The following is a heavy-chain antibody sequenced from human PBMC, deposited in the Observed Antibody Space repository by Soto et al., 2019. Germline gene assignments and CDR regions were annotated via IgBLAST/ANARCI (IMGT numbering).Heavy chain of an antibody. V-gene: IGHV1-18*01. CDR1: GYTFTSYG. CDR2: ISAYNGNT. J-gene: IGHJ4*02. Sequence: ASVKVSCKASGYTFTSYGISWVRQAPGQGLEWMGWISAYNGNTNYAQKLQGRVTMTTDTSTSTAYMELRSLRSDDTAVYYCARTDSSGWYAFVSDYWGQGTLVTVSS. D-gene: IGHD6-19*01. CDR3: ARTDSSGWYAFVSDY.